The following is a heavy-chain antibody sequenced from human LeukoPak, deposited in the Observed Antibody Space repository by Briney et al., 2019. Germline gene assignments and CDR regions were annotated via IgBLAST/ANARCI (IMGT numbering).Heavy chain of an antibody. J-gene: IGHJ4*02. CDR2: ISDSGGNT. Sequence: GGSLRLSCAVSGITLSNYGMSWVRQAPGKGLEWVAGISDSGGNTKYADSVKGRFTISRDNPKNTLYLQMNSLRAEDTAVYFCAKRGVVIRVILVGFHKEAYYFESWGQGALVTVSS. CDR1: GITLSNYG. D-gene: IGHD3/OR15-3a*01. CDR3: AKRGVVIRVILVGFHKEAYYFES. V-gene: IGHV3-23*01.